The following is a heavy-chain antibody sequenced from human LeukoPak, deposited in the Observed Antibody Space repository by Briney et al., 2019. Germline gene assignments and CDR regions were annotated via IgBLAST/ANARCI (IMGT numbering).Heavy chain of an antibody. J-gene: IGHJ4*02. CDR3: ARGQRTSVTLYYFDF. V-gene: IGHV3-66*01. D-gene: IGHD4-17*01. CDR1: GFSVTENY. CDR2: LFGGGDT. Sequence: GGSLRLSCSVSGFSVTENYMTWVRQAPGKGLEWVSVLFGGGDTYYGESVKGRFAISRDNSKHTVYLQMKSLRADDTALYYCARGQRTSVTLYYFDFWGQGTLVSVSS.